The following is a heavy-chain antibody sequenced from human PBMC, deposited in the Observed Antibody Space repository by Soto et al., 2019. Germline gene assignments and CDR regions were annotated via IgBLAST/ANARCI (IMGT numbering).Heavy chain of an antibody. CDR2: INHSGST. CDR3: ARAAAYQHYDFWTPKSAFDI. V-gene: IGHV4-34*01. CDR1: GGSFSGYY. Sequence: SETLSLTCAVYGGSFSGYYWSWIRQPPGKGLEWIGEINHSGSTNYNPSLKSRVTISVDTSKNQFSLKLSSVTAADTAVYYCARAAAYQHYDFWTPKSAFDIWGQGTMVT. J-gene: IGHJ3*02. D-gene: IGHD3-3*01.